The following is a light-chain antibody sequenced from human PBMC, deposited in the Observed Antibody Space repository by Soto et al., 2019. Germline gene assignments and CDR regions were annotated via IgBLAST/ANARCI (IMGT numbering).Light chain of an antibody. CDR1: SSDVGGYGY. V-gene: IGLV2-14*01. Sequence: QLVLTQPASVSGSPGQSITISCTGTSSDVGGYGYVSWYQQHPGKAPKLVIYGVNNRPSGVSYRFSGSKSGNTASLTISGLQAEDEADYYCSSYTSSTTYVFGTGTKLTVL. CDR3: SSYTSSTTYV. CDR2: GVN. J-gene: IGLJ1*01.